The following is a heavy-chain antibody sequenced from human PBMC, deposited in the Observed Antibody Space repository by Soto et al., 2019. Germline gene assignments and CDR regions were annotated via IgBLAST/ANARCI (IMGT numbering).Heavy chain of an antibody. J-gene: IGHJ4*02. Sequence: GGSLRLSCAASGFTFTRYSMNWVRQAPGKGLEWVSSISSTTNYIYYGDSMKGRFTISRDNAKNSLYLEMNSLRAEDTPVYYCARESEDLTSNFDYWGQGTLVTVSS. V-gene: IGHV3-21*06. CDR2: ISSTTNYI. CDR3: ARESEDLTSNFDY. CDR1: GFTFTRYS.